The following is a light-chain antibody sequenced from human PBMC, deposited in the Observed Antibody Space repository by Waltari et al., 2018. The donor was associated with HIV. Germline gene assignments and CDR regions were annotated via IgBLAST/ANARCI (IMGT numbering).Light chain of an antibody. Sequence: NFMLTQPHSVSESPGKTVKCTRRSASIASNYVQWSHQRPGSAPTTVIFEDNQRPSGVPDRFSGSIDSSSISVSLTISRLRTEDEADYYCQSYDSGNHVVFGGGAKLPV. J-gene: IGLJ2*01. CDR3: QSYDSGNHVV. CDR2: EDN. CDR1: SASIASNY. V-gene: IGLV6-57*03.